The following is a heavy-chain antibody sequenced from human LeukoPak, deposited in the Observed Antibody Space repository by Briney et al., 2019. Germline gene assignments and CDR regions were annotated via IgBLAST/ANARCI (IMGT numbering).Heavy chain of an antibody. CDR3: ARRKTGTMEDY. Sequence: SETLSLTCTVSGGSIRSGSYYWGWIRQPPGKGLEWIGEINRSGSTTYNPSLKSRVTISVDTSKNQFSLKLSSVTAADTAVYYCARRKTGTMEDYWGQGTLVTVSS. CDR1: GGSIRSGSYY. D-gene: IGHD1-7*01. J-gene: IGHJ4*02. V-gene: IGHV4-39*01. CDR2: INRSGST.